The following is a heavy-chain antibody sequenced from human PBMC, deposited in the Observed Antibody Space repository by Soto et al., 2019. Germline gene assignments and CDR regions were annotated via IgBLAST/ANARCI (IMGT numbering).Heavy chain of an antibody. CDR3: ARARLRAVYAFDF. J-gene: IGHJ3*01. D-gene: IGHD4-17*01. CDR2: IYYNGNT. V-gene: IGHV4-31*11. CDR1: GVSIRSGAYY. Sequence: SETLALTSALTGVSIRSGAYYWTWLRQHPGKGLEWIGYIYYNGNTYFSPSLKSRLTISIDTSKNQFSLKLSSVTAADTAMYYCARARLRAVYAFDFWGQGTMVTVSS.